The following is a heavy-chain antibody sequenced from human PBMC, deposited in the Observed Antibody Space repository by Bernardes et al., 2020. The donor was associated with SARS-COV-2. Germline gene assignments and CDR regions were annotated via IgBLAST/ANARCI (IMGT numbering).Heavy chain of an antibody. V-gene: IGHV3-23*01. CDR2: ISGSGGST. CDR3: AKDFSSWLLSILGMDV. D-gene: IGHD5-12*01. J-gene: IGHJ6*02. CDR1: GFTFSSYA. Sequence: GESLRLSCAASGFTFSSYAMSWVRQAPGKGLEWVSAISGSGGSTYYADSVKGRFTISRDNSKNTLYLQMNSLRAEDTAVYYCAKDFSSWLLSILGMDVWGQGTTVTVSS.